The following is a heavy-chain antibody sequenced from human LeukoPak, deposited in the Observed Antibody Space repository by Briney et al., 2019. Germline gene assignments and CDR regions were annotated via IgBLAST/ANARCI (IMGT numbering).Heavy chain of an antibody. CDR1: GFTFSSYG. CDR3: ARSGAGSSLYYFGF. J-gene: IGHJ4*02. D-gene: IGHD1-26*01. Sequence: PGGSLRLSCTAPGFTFSSYGMHWVRQAPGKGLEWVAVIWYDGSNKYYADSVKGRFTISRDNSKNTLYLQMNSLRADDDAVSCCARSGAGSSLYYFGFWGKGTLVTVSS. V-gene: IGHV3-33*01. CDR2: IWYDGSNK.